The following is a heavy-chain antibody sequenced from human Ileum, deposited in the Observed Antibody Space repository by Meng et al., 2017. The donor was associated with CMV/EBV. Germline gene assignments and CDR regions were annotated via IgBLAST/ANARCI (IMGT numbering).Heavy chain of an antibody. CDR2: IYHSGDT. D-gene: IGHD4-17*01. J-gene: IGHJ1*01. Sequence: HLPLLHVGPALVEMSETRSYTCTVSGDSIVTVIAQYSWTWIRPPPGKGQEWIGTIYHSGDTYYNPSLQSRVTVSADVSNIDFSLKLNSVTAEDTAVYYCATHRKPYGDYEYFQHWGQGTLVTVSS. CDR1: GDSIVTVIAQYS. V-gene: IGHV4-39*02. CDR3: ATHRKPYGDYEYFQH.